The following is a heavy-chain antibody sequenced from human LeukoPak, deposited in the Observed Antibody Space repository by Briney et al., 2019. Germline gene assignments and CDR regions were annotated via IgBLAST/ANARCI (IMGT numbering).Heavy chain of an antibody. Sequence: SETLSLTCTVSGGSISSYYWSWIRQPPGKGLEWIGYIYDSGSTSYNPSLKSRLTISVDTSKNQFSLDLSSVTAADTAVYYCVRGRVSYDSTGYCCWGQGTLVTVSS. V-gene: IGHV4-59*01. D-gene: IGHD3-22*01. CDR1: GGSISSYY. CDR2: IYDSGST. J-gene: IGHJ4*02. CDR3: VRGRVSYDSTGYCC.